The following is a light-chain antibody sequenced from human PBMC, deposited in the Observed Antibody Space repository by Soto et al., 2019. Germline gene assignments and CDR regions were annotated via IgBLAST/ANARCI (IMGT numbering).Light chain of an antibody. Sequence: AIRMTQSPSSFSASTGDRVTITCRASQGISSHLAWYQQKPGKAPKLLIYGASTLQSGVPSRFSGSGSGTDFTLTISSLQPEDFASYCCQQIASYPLTFGGGTKVDIK. V-gene: IGKV1-8*01. CDR1: QGISSH. J-gene: IGKJ4*01. CDR3: QQIASYPLT. CDR2: GAS.